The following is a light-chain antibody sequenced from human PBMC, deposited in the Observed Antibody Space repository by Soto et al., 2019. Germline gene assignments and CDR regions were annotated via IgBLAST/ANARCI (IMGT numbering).Light chain of an antibody. Sequence: EIVVTQSPASLSVSPGERATLSCRASQSVGSNLAWYQQKPGQAPRLLIYGASTRATGVPARFSGSGSGTDFTLTISRLEPEDFAVYYCQQYGSSLFTFGGGTKVDIK. CDR1: QSVGSN. V-gene: IGKV3-20*01. J-gene: IGKJ4*01. CDR2: GAS. CDR3: QQYGSSLFT.